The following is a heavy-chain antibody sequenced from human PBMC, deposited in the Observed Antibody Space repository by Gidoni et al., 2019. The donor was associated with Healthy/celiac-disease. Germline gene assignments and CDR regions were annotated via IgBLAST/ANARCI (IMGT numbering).Heavy chain of an antibody. D-gene: IGHD3-3*01. CDR3: ARDAGVVFGVVISAGYYYYGMDV. J-gene: IGHJ6*02. CDR2: IIPIFGTA. CDR1: GCTFSIYA. V-gene: IGHV1-69*01. Sequence: QVQLVQSGAEVKKPGSSVKVSCKASGCTFSIYAIRWVRQAPGQGLEWMGGIIPIFGTANYAQKFQGRVTITADESTSTAYMELSSLRSEDTAVYYCARDAGVVFGVVISAGYYYYGMDVWGQGTTVTVSS.